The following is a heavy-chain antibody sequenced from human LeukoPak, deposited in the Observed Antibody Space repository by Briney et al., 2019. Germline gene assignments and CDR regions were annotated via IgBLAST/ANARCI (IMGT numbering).Heavy chain of an antibody. D-gene: IGHD2-2*01. CDR1: GGSISGYY. J-gene: IGHJ5*02. Sequence: SETLSLTCTVSGGSISGYYWSWIRQPPGKGLEWIGYINYSGSTNYNLSLKSRVTISVDTSKNQFSLKLSSVTAADTAVYYCARGLYVVPAASGIAEYWFDPWGQGTLVTVSS. CDR2: INYSGST. CDR3: ARGLYVVPAASGIAEYWFDP. V-gene: IGHV4-59*01.